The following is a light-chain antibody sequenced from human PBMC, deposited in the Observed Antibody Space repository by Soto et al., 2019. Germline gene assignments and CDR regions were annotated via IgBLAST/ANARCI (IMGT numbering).Light chain of an antibody. CDR2: GVS. V-gene: IGKV1-5*01. CDR3: QHYNSYSEA. Sequence: DIQMTQSPSTLSASVGDRVTMTCRASHSISDTLAWYQQKPGKAPKLLMYGVSSLESGVPSRFRGSGSGTEFTLTISSLQPDDFATYYCQHYNSYSEAFGQGTKVDIK. CDR1: HSISDT. J-gene: IGKJ1*01.